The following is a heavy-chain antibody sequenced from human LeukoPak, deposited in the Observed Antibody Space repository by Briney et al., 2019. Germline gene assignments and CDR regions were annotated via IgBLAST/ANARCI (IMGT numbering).Heavy chain of an antibody. V-gene: IGHV4-34*01. CDR3: ARVPLRFLEPFDY. CDR2: INHSGGA. J-gene: IGHJ4*02. D-gene: IGHD3-3*01. CDR1: AFTFSDYS. Sequence: PGGSLRLSCAASAFTFSDYSMNWIRQPPGKGLEWIGEINHSGGANYNPSLKSRVTISADTSKSQFSLKLGSVTAADTAVYYCARVPLRFLEPFDYWGQGTLVTVSS.